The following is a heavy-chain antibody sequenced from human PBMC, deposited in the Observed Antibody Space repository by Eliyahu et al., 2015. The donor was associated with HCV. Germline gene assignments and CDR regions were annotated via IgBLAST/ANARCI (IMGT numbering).Heavy chain of an antibody. CDR2: INDRGHT. D-gene: IGHD2-21*01. CDR1: GGSVNSFY. V-gene: IGHV4-59*08. J-gene: IGHJ4*02. Sequence: QVQLQESGPRLVKPSETLSLTCTVAGGSVNSFYWSWXRQSPRGGLEWIGYINDRGHTNYNPSLKSRVTISLDTSNHQFTLKLTSVTGGGTTTAGDTAVYYCARLGGYSSPPRVWGQGILVTVSS. CDR3: TAVYYCARLGGYSSPPRV.